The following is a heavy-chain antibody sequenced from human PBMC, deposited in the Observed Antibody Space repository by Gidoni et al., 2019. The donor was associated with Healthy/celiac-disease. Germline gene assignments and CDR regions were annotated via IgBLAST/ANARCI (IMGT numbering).Heavy chain of an antibody. Sequence: EVQLVESGGGLVKPGGSLRLSCAASGFTFSNAWMSWVRQAPGKGLEWVGRIKSKTDGGTTDYAAPVKGRFTISRDDSKNTLYLQMNSLKTEDTAVYYCTTEIYSGYDWSDYWGQGTLVTVSS. CDR3: TTEIYSGYDWSDY. J-gene: IGHJ4*02. V-gene: IGHV3-15*01. D-gene: IGHD5-12*01. CDR1: GFTFSNAW. CDR2: IKSKTDGGTT.